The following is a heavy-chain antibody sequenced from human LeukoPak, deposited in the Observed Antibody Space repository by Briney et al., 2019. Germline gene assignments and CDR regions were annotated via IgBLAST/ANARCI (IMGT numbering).Heavy chain of an antibody. Sequence: ASVKVSCKASGYTFTGYYMHWVRQAPGQRLEWMGWINAGNGNTKYSQKFQGRVTITRDTSASTAYMELSSLRSEDTAVYYCARVRTVTTTPRYWYFDLWGRGTLVTVSS. D-gene: IGHD4-17*01. J-gene: IGHJ2*01. CDR3: ARVRTVTTTPRYWYFDL. CDR2: INAGNGNT. CDR1: GYTFTGYY. V-gene: IGHV1-3*01.